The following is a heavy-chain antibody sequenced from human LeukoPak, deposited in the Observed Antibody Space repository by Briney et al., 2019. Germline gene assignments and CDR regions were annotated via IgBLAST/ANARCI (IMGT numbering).Heavy chain of an antibody. Sequence: GESLKISCKGSGYSFPTYWIAWVRQMPGKGLEWMGIIYPGDSDTRYSPSFQGQVTISADKSISTAYLQWSSLKASDTAMYYCARRMVRGVIITAFDYWGQGTLVTVSS. D-gene: IGHD3-10*01. CDR3: ARRMVRGVIITAFDY. CDR2: IYPGDSDT. J-gene: IGHJ4*02. V-gene: IGHV5-51*01. CDR1: GYSFPTYW.